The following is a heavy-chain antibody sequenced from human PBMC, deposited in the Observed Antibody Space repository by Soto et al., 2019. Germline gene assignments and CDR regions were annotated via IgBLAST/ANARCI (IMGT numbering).Heavy chain of an antibody. Sequence: PSETLSLTCTVSGGSISSGGYYWSWIRQHPGKGLEWIGYIYYSGSTYYNPSLKSRVTISVDTSKNQFSLKLSSVTAADTAVYYCARGPRRGGYDILTGYHRRGMDVWGQGTTVTVSS. V-gene: IGHV4-31*03. CDR3: ARGPRRGGYDILTGYHRRGMDV. CDR1: GGSISSGGYY. D-gene: IGHD3-9*01. J-gene: IGHJ6*02. CDR2: IYYSGST.